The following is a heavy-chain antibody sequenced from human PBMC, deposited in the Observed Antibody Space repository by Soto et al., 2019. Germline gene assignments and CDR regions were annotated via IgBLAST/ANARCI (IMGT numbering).Heavy chain of an antibody. CDR3: AKLAYDASGSNNPHFEQ. D-gene: IGHD3-22*01. CDR1: VFTFGSYG. J-gene: IGHJ4*02. Sequence: VGSLRLSCASSVFTFGSYGMHCVRHSPGKWLEWVAFISYDGSKKNYVDSEKGRFTISRDNSMNTLYLQMNSLRAEDTAVYYCAKLAYDASGSNNPHFEQWGQGTPVIVSS. V-gene: IGHV3-30*18. CDR2: ISYDGSKK.